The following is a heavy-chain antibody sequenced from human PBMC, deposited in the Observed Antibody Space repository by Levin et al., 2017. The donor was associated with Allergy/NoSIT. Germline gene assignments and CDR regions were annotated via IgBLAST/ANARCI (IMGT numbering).Heavy chain of an antibody. D-gene: IGHD6-25*01. CDR3: ARGAANAFDI. V-gene: IGHV3-30-3*01. CDR1: GFTLSTYA. Sequence: PGGSLRLSCAASGFTLSTYAIYWVRQPPGKGLEWVAIISYDGNNKYYAESVKGRFTISRDNSKNTLYLQMNSLRPEDTAVYFCARGAANAFDIWGQGTVVTVSS. CDR2: ISYDGNNK. J-gene: IGHJ3*02.